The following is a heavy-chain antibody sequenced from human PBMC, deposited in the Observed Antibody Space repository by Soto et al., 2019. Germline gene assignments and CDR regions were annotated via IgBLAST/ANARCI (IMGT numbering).Heavy chain of an antibody. D-gene: IGHD2-2*01. Sequence: SVKVSCKASGYTFTSYGISWVRQAPGQGLEWMGWISAYNGNTNYAQKLQGRVTMTTDTSTSTAYMELRSLKSDDTAVYYCERDRVPAAVYYYYCMDVWGQGTKVTVSS. CDR3: ERDRVPAAVYYYYCMDV. CDR2: ISAYNGNT. CDR1: GYTFTSYG. J-gene: IGHJ6*02. V-gene: IGHV1-18*01.